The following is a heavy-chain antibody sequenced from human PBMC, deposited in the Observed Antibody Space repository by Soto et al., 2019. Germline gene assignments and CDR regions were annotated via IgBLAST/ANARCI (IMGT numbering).Heavy chain of an antibody. Sequence: PSETLSLTCAVYGGSSSGYYWSWIRQPPGKGLEWIGEINHSGSTNYNPSLKSRVTISVDTSKNQFSLKLSSVTAADTAVYYCARGFYDFWSGYCFDYWGQGTLVTVSS. CDR2: INHSGST. V-gene: IGHV4-34*01. CDR3: ARGFYDFWSGYCFDY. D-gene: IGHD3-3*01. CDR1: GGSSSGYY. J-gene: IGHJ4*02.